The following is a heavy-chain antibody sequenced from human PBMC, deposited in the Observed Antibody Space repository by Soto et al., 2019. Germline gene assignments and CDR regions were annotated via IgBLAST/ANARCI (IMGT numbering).Heavy chain of an antibody. Sequence: ASETLSLTCTVSGASINSYSWSWIRQPPGKGLEWIGYIYYSGRTNFNPSLKSRVAISVDTSKNQLSLKLSSVTAADTAVYYCARDQNDYGTFDPWGQGTLVTVSS. D-gene: IGHD4-17*01. CDR3: ARDQNDYGTFDP. CDR1: GASINSYS. CDR2: IYYSGRT. V-gene: IGHV4-59*01. J-gene: IGHJ5*02.